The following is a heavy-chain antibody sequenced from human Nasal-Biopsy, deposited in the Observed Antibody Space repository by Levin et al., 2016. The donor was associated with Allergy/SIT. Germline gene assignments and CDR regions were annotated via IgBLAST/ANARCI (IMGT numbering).Heavy chain of an antibody. D-gene: IGHD7-27*01. CDR1: GFTFRNYW. CDR2: INQDGSDK. V-gene: IGHV3-7*01. Sequence: GESLKISCAASGFTFRNYWMSWVRQAPGKGLEWVANINQDGSDKYYVDSVKGRFTISKDNAKNSLYLQINTLRAEDTAVYYCARADWGSADYWGQGTLVTVSP. J-gene: IGHJ4*02. CDR3: ARADWGSADY.